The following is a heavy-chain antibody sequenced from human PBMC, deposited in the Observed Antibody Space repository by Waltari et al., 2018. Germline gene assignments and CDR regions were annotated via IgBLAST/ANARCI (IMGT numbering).Heavy chain of an antibody. CDR1: GYNFLKYG. Sequence: QIHLVQSGRAVKKPGASVKVSCKTSGYNFLKYGITWVRQAPGQGLECVGWISPYNGNTNYAQKLQGRLTLTTDTSATTVYMELRSLTTDDTAMYYCARDESIQIPLDHWGQGTLVIVSA. D-gene: IGHD5-18*01. CDR2: ISPYNGNT. J-gene: IGHJ4*02. CDR3: ARDESIQIPLDH. V-gene: IGHV1-18*01.